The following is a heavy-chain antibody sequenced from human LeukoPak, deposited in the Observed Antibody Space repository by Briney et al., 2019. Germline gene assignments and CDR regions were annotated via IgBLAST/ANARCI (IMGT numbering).Heavy chain of an antibody. CDR3: VVVVVIGYNWFDP. V-gene: IGHV1-69*05. CDR2: IIPIFGTA. J-gene: IGHJ5*02. Sequence: ASVKVSCKASGGTFSSYAISWVRQAPGQGLEWMGGIIPIFGTANYAQKFQGRVTITTDESTSTAYMELSSLRSEDPAVYYCVVVVVIGYNWFDPWGQGTLVTVSS. D-gene: IGHD3-22*01. CDR1: GGTFSSYA.